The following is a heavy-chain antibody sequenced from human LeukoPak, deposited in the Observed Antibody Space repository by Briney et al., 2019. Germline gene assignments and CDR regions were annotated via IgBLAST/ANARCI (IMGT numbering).Heavy chain of an antibody. CDR1: GFTFSSYA. D-gene: IGHD6-6*01. CDR2: ISGSGGST. Sequence: GGSLRLSCAASGFTFSSYAMSWVRQAPGKGLEWVSAISGSGGSTYYADSVKGRFTISRDNCKNTLYLQMNSLRAEDTAVYYCAKHTKLAARPEGAPDYWGQGTLVTVSS. J-gene: IGHJ4*02. CDR3: AKHTKLAARPEGAPDY. V-gene: IGHV3-23*01.